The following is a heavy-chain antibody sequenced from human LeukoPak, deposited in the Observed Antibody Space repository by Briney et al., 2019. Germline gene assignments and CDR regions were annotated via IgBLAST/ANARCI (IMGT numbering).Heavy chain of an antibody. CDR2: ISADSATT. J-gene: IGHJ4*02. D-gene: IGHD3-10*01. CDR1: EFTFSNAW. V-gene: IGHV3-23*01. Sequence: GGSLRLSCAASEFTFSNAWVSWVRQAPGKGLEWVSVISADSATTFYADSVKGRFTISRDNAKNTVFLQMSSLRAEDTALYYCARKSASGNYPLDYWGQGTLVTVSS. CDR3: ARKSASGNYPLDY.